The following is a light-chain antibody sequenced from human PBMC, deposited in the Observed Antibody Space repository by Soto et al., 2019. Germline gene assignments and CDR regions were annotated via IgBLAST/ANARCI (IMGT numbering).Light chain of an antibody. V-gene: IGLV4-60*02. CDR3: ETWDTNVVV. Sequence: QPVLTQSSSASASLGSSVKLTCTLSSGHSTYIIAWHQQQPGKAPRYLMKLEGSGSYNKGSGIPDRFSGSSSGADRYLTISHLPFEDEADYYCETWDTNVVVFGGGTQLTVL. J-gene: IGLJ2*01. CDR1: SGHSTYI. CDR2: LEGSGSY.